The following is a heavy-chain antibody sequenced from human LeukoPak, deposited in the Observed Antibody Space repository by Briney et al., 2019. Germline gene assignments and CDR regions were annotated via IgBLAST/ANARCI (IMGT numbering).Heavy chain of an antibody. D-gene: IGHD1-1*01. J-gene: IGHJ4*02. CDR2: ISNNDVT. Sequence: GGSLRLSCVVSGFTFNRCWMNWVRQAPGKGLEWVSYISNNDVTKYADSVRGRLTISRDNSKNILYLQMNSLRVEDTAMYWCASCVTTVGAYDYWGQGAPVTVSS. CDR1: GFTFNRCW. V-gene: IGHV3-53*01. CDR3: ASCVTTVGAYDY.